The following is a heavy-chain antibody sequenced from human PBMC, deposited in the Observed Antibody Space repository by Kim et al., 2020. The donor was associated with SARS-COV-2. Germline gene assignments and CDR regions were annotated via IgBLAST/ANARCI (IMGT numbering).Heavy chain of an antibody. CDR3: LLGRSYYWDY. J-gene: IGHJ4*02. CDR1: GFIFKAHA. CDR2: IGTDGGTT. Sequence: GGSLRLSCAASGFIFKAHAMSWARQSPGKALEWVSAIGTDGGTTYYANSVKGRFTISRDTSTNTMYLQMNALRAEDTAVYYFLLGRSYYWDYWGQGTLVTVSS. D-gene: IGHD1-26*01. V-gene: IGHV3-23*01.